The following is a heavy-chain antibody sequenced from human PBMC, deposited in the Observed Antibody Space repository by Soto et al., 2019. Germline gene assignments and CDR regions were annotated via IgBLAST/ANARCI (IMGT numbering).Heavy chain of an antibody. J-gene: IGHJ4*02. CDR1: GGSFSGYY. Sequence: SETLSPTCAVNGGSFSGYYWSWIRRPPGKGLEWIGEINHSGSTNYNPSLKSRVTISVDTSKNQFSLKLSSVTAADTAVYYCAKRGYSYGPFDYWGQGTLVTVSS. D-gene: IGHD5-18*01. CDR2: INHSGST. V-gene: IGHV4-34*01. CDR3: AKRGYSYGPFDY.